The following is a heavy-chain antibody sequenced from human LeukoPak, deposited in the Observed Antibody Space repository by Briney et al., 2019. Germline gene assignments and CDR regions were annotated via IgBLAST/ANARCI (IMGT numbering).Heavy chain of an antibody. CDR1: GFIVSSNY. CDR3: ARALGDYCSSTSCHYFDY. J-gene: IGHJ4*02. Sequence: GGSLRLSCAASGFIVSSNYMSWVRQAPGKGLEWVSILYSGGSTYYADSVKGRFTISRDKAKNSLYLQMNSLRVDDTAVYYCARALGDYCSSTSCHYFDYWGQGTLVTVSS. V-gene: IGHV3-53*01. D-gene: IGHD2-2*01. CDR2: LYSGGST.